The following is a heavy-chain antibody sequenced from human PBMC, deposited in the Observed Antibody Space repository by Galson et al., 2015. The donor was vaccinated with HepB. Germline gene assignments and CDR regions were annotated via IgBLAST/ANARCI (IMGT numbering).Heavy chain of an antibody. D-gene: IGHD1-26*01. V-gene: IGHV4-34*01. CDR1: GGSFSGYY. Sequence: ETLSLTCAVYGGSFSGYYWGWIRQPPGKGLEWIGEINHSGSTNYNPSLKSRVTISVDTSKNQFSLKLSSVTAADTAVYYCARGDRSYYAYYYYGMDVWGQGTTVTVSS. CDR3: ARGDRSYYAYYYYGMDV. CDR2: INHSGST. J-gene: IGHJ6*02.